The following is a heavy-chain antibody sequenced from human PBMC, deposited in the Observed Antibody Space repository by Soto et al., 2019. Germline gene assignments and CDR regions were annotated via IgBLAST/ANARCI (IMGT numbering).Heavy chain of an antibody. J-gene: IGHJ4*02. V-gene: IGHV3-23*01. CDR3: AKRTLLDY. CDR1: GLTFSSYA. Sequence: SLRLSCAASGLTFSSYAMSWVRQAPGKGLEWVSAISGSGGRTDYAASVKGRFTISRDNSKNTLYLRMNSLRAEDTAVYYCAKRTLLDYWGQGTQVTISS. CDR2: ISGSGGRT.